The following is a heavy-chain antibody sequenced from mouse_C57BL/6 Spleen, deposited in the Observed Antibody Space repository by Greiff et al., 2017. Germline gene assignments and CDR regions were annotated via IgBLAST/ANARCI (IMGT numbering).Heavy chain of an antibody. CDR2: IDPSDSYT. Sequence: QVQLQQPGAELVKPGASVKLSCKASGYTFTSYWMQWVKQRPGQGLEWIGEIDPSDSYTNYNQKFKGKATLTVDTSSSTAYMQLSSLTSEDSAVYYCARYGGYYSYFDVWGTGTTVTVSS. D-gene: IGHD1-1*01. J-gene: IGHJ1*03. CDR3: ARYGGYYSYFDV. V-gene: IGHV1-50*01. CDR1: GYTFTSYW.